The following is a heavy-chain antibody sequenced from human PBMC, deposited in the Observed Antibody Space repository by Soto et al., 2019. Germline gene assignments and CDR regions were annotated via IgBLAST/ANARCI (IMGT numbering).Heavy chain of an antibody. J-gene: IGHJ4*02. CDR2: VSDGGYNK. D-gene: IGHD6-19*01. CDR3: ARESVAGFD. CDR1: GFTFSQYA. V-gene: IGHV3-30-3*01. Sequence: SGGSLRLSCEGSGFTFSQYALHWVRQAPGKGLAWVAVVSDGGYNKYYADSVKGRFTVSRDDSKQTLYLQMNDLRPEDTALYFCARESVAGFDRGQGTRVTVSS.